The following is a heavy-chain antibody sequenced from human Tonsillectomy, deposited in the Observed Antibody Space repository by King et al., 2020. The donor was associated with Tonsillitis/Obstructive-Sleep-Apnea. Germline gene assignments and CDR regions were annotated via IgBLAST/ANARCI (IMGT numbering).Heavy chain of an antibody. CDR2: IYSGGTT. CDR1: GFTVSSNY. V-gene: IGHV3-66*01. D-gene: IGHD5/OR15-5a*01. J-gene: IGHJ4*02. CDR3: ARAVYDFFYYFDY. Sequence: VQLVESGGGLVQPGGSLRLSCAASGFTVSSNYMSWVRQAPGKGLEWVSVIYSGGTTYYTDSVKGRFTISRDNSKNTLYLQMNSLRAEDTAVYYCARAVYDFFYYFDYWGQGTLVTVSS.